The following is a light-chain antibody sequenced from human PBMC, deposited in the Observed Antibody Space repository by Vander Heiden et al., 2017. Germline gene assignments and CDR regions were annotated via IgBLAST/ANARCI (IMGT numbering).Light chain of an antibody. CDR3: QSADSSGTYPAV. CDR2: KDS. V-gene: IGLV3-25*03. Sequence: SYELTQPPSVSVSPRQTARITCSGDALPKQYAYWYQQKPGQAPVLVIYKDSERPSGIPERFSGSSSGTTVTSTISGVQAEDEADYYCQSADSSGTYPAVFGGGTKLTVL. J-gene: IGLJ3*02. CDR1: ALPKQY.